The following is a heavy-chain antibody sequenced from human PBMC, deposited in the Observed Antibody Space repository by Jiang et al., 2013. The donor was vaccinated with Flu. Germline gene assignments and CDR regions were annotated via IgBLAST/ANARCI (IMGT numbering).Heavy chain of an antibody. D-gene: IGHD1-26*01. V-gene: IGHV1-24*01. CDR3: ATVNPAGIVGATTGLWYYYMDV. Sequence: KGLEWMGGFDPEDGETIYAQKFQGRVTMTEDTSTDTAYMELSSLRSEDTAVYYCATVNPAGIVGATTGLWYYYMDVWGKGTTVTVSS. J-gene: IGHJ6*03. CDR2: FDPEDGET.